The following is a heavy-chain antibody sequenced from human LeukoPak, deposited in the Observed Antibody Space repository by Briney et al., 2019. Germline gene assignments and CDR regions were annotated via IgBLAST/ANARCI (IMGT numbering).Heavy chain of an antibody. CDR1: GFTFSSYG. V-gene: IGHV3-30*02. CDR3: AKEGYYDQWKVFDY. J-gene: IGHJ4*02. D-gene: IGHD3-22*01. CDR2: IRYDGSNK. Sequence: GGSLRLSCAASGFTFSSYGMHWVRQAPGKGLEWVAFIRYDGSNKYYADSVKGRFTISRDNSKNTLYLQMNSLRAEDTAVYYCAKEGYYDQWKVFDYWGQGTLVTVSS.